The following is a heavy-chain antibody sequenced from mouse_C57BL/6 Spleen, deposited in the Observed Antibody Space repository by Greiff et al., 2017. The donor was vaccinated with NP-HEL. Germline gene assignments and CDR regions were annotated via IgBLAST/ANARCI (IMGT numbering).Heavy chain of an antibody. D-gene: IGHD2-1*01. V-gene: IGHV1-52*01. J-gene: IGHJ3*01. CDR1: GYTFTSYW. CDR3: ASYGNYEWFAY. Sequence: VQLQQSGAELVRPGSSVKLSCKASGYTFTSYWMHWVKQRPIQGLEWIGNIDPSDSETHYNQKFKDKATLTVDKSSSTAYMQLSSLTSEDSAVYYCASYGNYEWFAYWGQGTLVTVSA. CDR2: IDPSDSET.